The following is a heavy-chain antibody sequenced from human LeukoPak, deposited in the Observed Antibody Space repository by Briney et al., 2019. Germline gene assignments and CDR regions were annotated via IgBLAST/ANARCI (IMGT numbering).Heavy chain of an antibody. CDR2: IYSSGST. CDR1: GGSISSGSYY. D-gene: IGHD2-21*02. V-gene: IGHV4-61*02. J-gene: IGHJ4*02. CDR3: AREAYCGGDCYSGFDY. Sequence: SQTLSLTCTVSGGSISSGSYYWTWIRQPAGKGLEWIGRIYSSGSTNYNPSLKSRVTISIDTSKNQFSLKLSSMTAADTAVYYCAREAYCGGDCYSGFDYWGQGTLVTVSS.